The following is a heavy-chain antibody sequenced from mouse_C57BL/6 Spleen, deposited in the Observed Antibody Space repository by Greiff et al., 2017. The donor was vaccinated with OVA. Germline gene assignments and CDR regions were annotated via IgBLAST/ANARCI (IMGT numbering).Heavy chain of an antibody. D-gene: IGHD1-1*01. CDR1: GFTFSSYG. J-gene: IGHJ2*01. CDR2: ISSGGSYT. CDR3: ARKGSSSYDFDY. Sequence: EVQLVESGGDLVKPGGSLKLSCAASGFTFSSYGMSWVRQTPDKRLEWVATISSGGSYTYYPDSVKGRFTISRDNAKNTLYLQMSSLKSEDTAMYYCARKGSSSYDFDYWGQGTTLTVSS. V-gene: IGHV5-6*01.